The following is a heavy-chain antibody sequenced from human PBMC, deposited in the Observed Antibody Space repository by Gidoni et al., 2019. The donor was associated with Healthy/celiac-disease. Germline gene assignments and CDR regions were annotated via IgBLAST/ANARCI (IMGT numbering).Heavy chain of an antibody. J-gene: IGHJ4*02. CDR1: GFTFSSYS. V-gene: IGHV3-48*01. D-gene: IGHD3-22*01. CDR2: ISSSSSTI. CDR3: ARDAPYSSGYPDNDY. Sequence: EVQLVESGGGLVQPGGSLRLSCTASGFTFSSYSMNWVRQAPGKGLECVSYISSSSSTIYYADSVKGRFTISRDNAKNSLYLQMNTLRAEDTAVYYCARDAPYSSGYPDNDYWGQGTLVTVSS.